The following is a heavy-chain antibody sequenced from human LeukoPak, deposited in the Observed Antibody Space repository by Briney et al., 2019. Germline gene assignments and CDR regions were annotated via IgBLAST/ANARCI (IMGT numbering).Heavy chain of an antibody. CDR2: IYYSGST. V-gene: IGHV4-31*03. CDR3: ARRADFCSGGERKFWFDP. J-gene: IGHJ5*02. Sequence: PSETLSLTCSVSGGSISSGDYYWSWIRQRPGKGLEWIGYIYYSGSTYYNPSLRSRLTISVDTSKNQFSLKLSSVTAADTAVYYCARRADFCSGGERKFWFDPWGQGTLVTVSS. CDR1: GGSISSGDYY. D-gene: IGHD3-3*01.